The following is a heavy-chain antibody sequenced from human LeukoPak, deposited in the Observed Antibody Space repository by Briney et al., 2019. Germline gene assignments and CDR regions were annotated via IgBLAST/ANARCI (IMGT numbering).Heavy chain of an antibody. D-gene: IGHD5-24*01. CDR2: IYYSGST. CDR1: GGSISSGSYY. V-gene: IGHV4-61*01. J-gene: IGHJ2*01. CDR3: ARTRDGYTGSYWYFDL. Sequence: SQTLSLTCTVSGGSISSGSYYWSWIRQPPGKGLEWIGYIYYSGSTNYNPSLKSRVTISVDTSKNQFSLKLSSVTAADTAVYYCARTRDGYTGSYWYFDLWGRGTLVTVSS.